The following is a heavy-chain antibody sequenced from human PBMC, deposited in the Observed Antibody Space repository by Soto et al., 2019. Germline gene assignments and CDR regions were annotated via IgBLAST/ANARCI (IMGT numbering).Heavy chain of an antibody. J-gene: IGHJ5*02. D-gene: IGHD3-10*01. CDR1: GYSISSGYY. CDR3: ARVVTIREAWFDP. V-gene: IGHV4-38-2*01. Sequence: PSETLSLTCAVSGYSISSGYYWGWIRQPPGKGLEWIGSIYHSGSTYYNPSLKSRVTISVDTSKNQFSLKLSSVTAADTAVYYCARVVTIREAWFDPWGQGTQVTVSS. CDR2: IYHSGST.